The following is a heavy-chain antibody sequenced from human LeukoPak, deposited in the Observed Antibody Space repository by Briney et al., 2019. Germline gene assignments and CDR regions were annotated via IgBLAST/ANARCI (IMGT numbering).Heavy chain of an antibody. J-gene: IGHJ4*02. CDR3: AKRGGALSH. D-gene: IGHD2-21*01. CDR2: INPNSGDT. CDR1: GYTFTKSY. V-gene: IGHV1-2*02. Sequence: ASVKVSCKASGYTFTKSYIHWVRQVPGQGLEWMGWINPNSGDTKSAPKFQGRVAMTRVTSINTAYMEVSGLTPDDTAIYYCAKRGGALSHWGQGTPVTVTS.